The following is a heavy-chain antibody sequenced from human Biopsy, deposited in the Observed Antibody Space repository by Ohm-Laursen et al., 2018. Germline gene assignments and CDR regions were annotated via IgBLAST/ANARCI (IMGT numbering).Heavy chain of an antibody. V-gene: IGHV4-4*07. D-gene: IGHD3-3*01. CDR1: GASITGYF. CDR2: IYTIGDT. J-gene: IGHJ3*01. Sequence: GTLSLTCTVSGASITGYFWTWVRQPAGKGLEWIGHIYTIGDTTYNPSLESRVTMSLDTSENQFSLEMTSLTAADTAVYFCAREDEGLLRALDLWGQGTMVTVSS. CDR3: AREDEGLLRALDL.